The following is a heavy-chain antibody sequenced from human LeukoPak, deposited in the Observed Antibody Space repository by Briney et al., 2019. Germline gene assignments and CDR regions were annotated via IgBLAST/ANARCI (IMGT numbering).Heavy chain of an antibody. Sequence: GGSLRLSCAASGFTFSSYSMNWVRQAPGKGLEWVSSISSSSSYIYYADSVKGRFTISRDNAKNSLYLQMNSLRAEDTAVYYCARDREYCGGDRYDAFDIWGQGTMVTVSS. CDR3: ARDREYCGGDRYDAFDI. D-gene: IGHD2-21*02. CDR1: GFTFSSYS. CDR2: ISSSSSYI. V-gene: IGHV3-21*01. J-gene: IGHJ3*02.